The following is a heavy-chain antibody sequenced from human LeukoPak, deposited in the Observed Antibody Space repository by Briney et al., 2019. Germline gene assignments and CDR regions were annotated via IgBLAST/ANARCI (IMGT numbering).Heavy chain of an antibody. J-gene: IGHJ3*02. Sequence: SQTLSLACAISGDFVSSNSAAWNWIRQSPSRGLEWLGRTYCRSKWYIDYAVSVKSRITINPDTSKNQFSLQLNSMTPEDTAVYYCARGETGAFDIRGQGAMVTVSS. CDR2: TYCRSKWYI. CDR3: ARGETGAFDI. V-gene: IGHV6-1*01. CDR1: GDFVSSNSAA.